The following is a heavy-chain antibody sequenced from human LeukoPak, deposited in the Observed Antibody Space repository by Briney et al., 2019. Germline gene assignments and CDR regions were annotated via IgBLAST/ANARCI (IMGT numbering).Heavy chain of an antibody. CDR1: GGSMSFYY. CDR2: PHPNGSA. CDR3: ARARNGGIFDY. Sequence: PSETLSLTCTVSGGSMSFYYWTWIRQPAGKGLEWIGRPHPNGSANYNPSLNSRATLSVDTSKSQFSLRVSSVTAADTAVYYCARARNGGIFDYWGQGILVTVSS. D-gene: IGHD2-8*01. V-gene: IGHV4-4*07. J-gene: IGHJ4*02.